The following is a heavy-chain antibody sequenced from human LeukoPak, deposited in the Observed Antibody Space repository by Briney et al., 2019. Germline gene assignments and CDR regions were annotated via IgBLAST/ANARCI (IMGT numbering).Heavy chain of an antibody. D-gene: IGHD3-22*01. V-gene: IGHV3-23*01. CDR1: GFTFNSYA. Sequence: GGSLRLSCAASGFTFNSYAMSWVRQAPGKGLERVSAISGSGGSTYYADSVKGRFTISRDNSKNTLYLQMNSLRAEDTAVYYCAREGYYYDSSGYSFDYWGQGTLVTVSP. J-gene: IGHJ4*02. CDR2: ISGSGGST. CDR3: AREGYYYDSSGYSFDY.